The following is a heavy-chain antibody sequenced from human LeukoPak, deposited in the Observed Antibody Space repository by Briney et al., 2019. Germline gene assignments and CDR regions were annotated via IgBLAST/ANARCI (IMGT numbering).Heavy chain of an antibody. CDR2: IIPIFGTA. J-gene: IGHJ3*02. CDR1: GGTFSSYA. V-gene: IGHV1-69*05. Sequence: GSSVKVSCKASGGTFSSYAISLVRQAPGQGLEWMGRIIPIFGTANYAQKFQGRVTITTDESTSTAYMELSSLRSEDTAVYYCASPPPGGDDAFDIWGQGTMVTVSS. CDR3: ASPPPGGDDAFDI. D-gene: IGHD4-23*01.